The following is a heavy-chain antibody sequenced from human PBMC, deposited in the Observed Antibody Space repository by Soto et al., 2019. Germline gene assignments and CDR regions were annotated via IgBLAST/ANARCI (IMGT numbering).Heavy chain of an antibody. D-gene: IGHD6-19*01. CDR3: TTYLYSSGWYVPDFDY. V-gene: IGHV3-15*01. Sequence: GGSLRLSCAASGFTFRTYAMSWVRLAPGKGLEWVGRIKSKTDGGTTDYAAPVKGRFTISRDDSKNTLYLQMNSLKTEDTAVYYCTTYLYSSGWYVPDFDYWGQGTLVTVSS. J-gene: IGHJ4*02. CDR2: IKSKTDGGTT. CDR1: GFTFRTYA.